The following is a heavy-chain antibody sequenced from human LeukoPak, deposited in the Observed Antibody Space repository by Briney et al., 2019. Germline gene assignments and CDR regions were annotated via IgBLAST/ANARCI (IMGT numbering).Heavy chain of an antibody. CDR1: GGSISSRSYF. V-gene: IGHV4-39*01. J-gene: IGHJ4*02. D-gene: IGHD5-18*01. CDR2: IYYSGST. Sequence: SETLSLTCTGSGGSISSRSYFGGWIRQPPGKGLEWIGRIYYSGSTYYNPSPKSRVTIFVDTSKNQLSLSLASVTAADTAVYYWAKAIRGFSYEPFPFWRQGTLVTVSS. CDR3: AKAIRGFSYEPFPF.